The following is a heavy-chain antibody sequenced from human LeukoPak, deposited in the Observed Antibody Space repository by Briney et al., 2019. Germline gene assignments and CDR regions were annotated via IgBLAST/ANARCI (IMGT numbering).Heavy chain of an antibody. Sequence: SETLSLTCTVSGGSISSYYWSWIRQPPGKGLEWIGYIYYSGSTNYNPSLKSRVTISVDTSKNQFSLRLSSVTAADTAVYYCARSGIAVAGSGGDYFDYWGQGTLVTVSS. CDR3: ARSGIAVAGSGGDYFDY. CDR2: IYYSGST. J-gene: IGHJ4*02. V-gene: IGHV4-59*01. D-gene: IGHD6-19*01. CDR1: GGSISSYY.